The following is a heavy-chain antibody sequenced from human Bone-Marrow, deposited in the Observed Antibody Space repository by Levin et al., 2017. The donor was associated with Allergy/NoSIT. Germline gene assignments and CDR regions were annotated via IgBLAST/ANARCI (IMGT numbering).Heavy chain of an antibody. CDR3: ARPPGGSGHVDHFDY. J-gene: IGHJ4*02. Sequence: GGSLRLSCEVSGFSFSRYWMHWVRLVPGKGLMWVARIREDGARTDHVDAVRGRFSISRDNAKNTLYLQMNSLRPEDTAVYYCARPPGGSGHVDHFDYWGRGTLVTVSS. V-gene: IGHV3-74*01. D-gene: IGHD2-15*01. CDR2: IREDGART. CDR1: GFSFSRYW.